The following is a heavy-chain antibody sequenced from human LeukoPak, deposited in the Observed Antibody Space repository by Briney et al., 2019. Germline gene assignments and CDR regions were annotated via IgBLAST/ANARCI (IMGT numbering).Heavy chain of an antibody. D-gene: IGHD3-16*01. CDR3: ARDRKVGGVYYYYMDV. CDR2: INPDSGGA. J-gene: IGHJ6*03. CDR1: GYTFTGYY. V-gene: IGHV1-2*02. Sequence: GASVKVSCKASGYTFTGYYMHWVRQAPGQGLEWMGWINPDSGGANYAQNFQGRVTMTRDTSISTAYMELSSLRSGDTAVYYCARDRKVGGVYYYYMDVWGKGTTVTVSS.